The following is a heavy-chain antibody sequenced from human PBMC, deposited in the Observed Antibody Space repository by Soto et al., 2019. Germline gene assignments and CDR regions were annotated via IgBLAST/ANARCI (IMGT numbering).Heavy chain of an antibody. CDR1: GFPFNTYW. V-gene: IGHV3-74*01. D-gene: IGHD3-9*01. CDR2: ISGDGSTT. J-gene: IGHJ4*02. Sequence: QLLESGGGLVQPGGSLRLSCAASGFPFNTYWMHWVCHTPGKGLDWVSRISGDGSTTYYADSVTGRFTVSRDNAKNTLYLHMSGLRAEDTAVYFCAREYYGLLTGYYNDFWGQGTLVSVSS. CDR3: AREYYGLLTGYYNDF.